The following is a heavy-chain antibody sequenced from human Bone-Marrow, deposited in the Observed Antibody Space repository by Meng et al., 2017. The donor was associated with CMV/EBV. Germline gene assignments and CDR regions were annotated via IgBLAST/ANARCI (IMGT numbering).Heavy chain of an antibody. CDR1: GFTFSSYG. CDR3: ARDQGGDLTGTTSYYYYGMDV. Sequence: GESLKISCAASGFTFSSYGMHWVRQAPGKGLEWVSSISSSGTYINYADSVKGRFTISRDNAKNSLYLQMNSLRAEDTAVYYCARDQGGDLTGTTSYYYYGMDVWGQGTTVTVSS. V-gene: IGHV3-21*01. J-gene: IGHJ6*02. CDR2: ISSSGTYI. D-gene: IGHD1-7*01.